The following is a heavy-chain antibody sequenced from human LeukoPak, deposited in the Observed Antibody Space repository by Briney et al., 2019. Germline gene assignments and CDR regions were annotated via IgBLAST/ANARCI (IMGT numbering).Heavy chain of an antibody. CDR1: GFTFSSYG. CDR2: IRYDGSNK. J-gene: IGHJ3*02. V-gene: IGHV3-30*02. CDR3: ASLDNRGWSFDI. Sequence: GGSLRLSCAASGFTFSSYGMHWVRQAPGKGLEWVAFIRYDGSNKYYADSVKGRFTISRDNSKNTLYLQMNSLRAEDTAVYYCASLDNRGWSFDIWGQGTMVTVSS. D-gene: IGHD1-14*01.